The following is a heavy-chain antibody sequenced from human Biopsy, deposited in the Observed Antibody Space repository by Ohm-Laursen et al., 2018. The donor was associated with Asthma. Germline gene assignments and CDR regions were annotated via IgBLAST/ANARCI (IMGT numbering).Heavy chain of an antibody. CDR1: GFTFSSYG. J-gene: IGHJ4*02. D-gene: IGHD3-10*01. Sequence: SLRLSYAASGFTFSSYGMHWVRQAPGKGLEWVAVILSDGRDKYYADSVKGRFTISRDNSKNTLYLHMHSLRAEDTAVYFCAKDRVRINSAYYFDYWGQGTLVTVSS. V-gene: IGHV3-30*18. CDR3: AKDRVRINSAYYFDY. CDR2: ILSDGRDK.